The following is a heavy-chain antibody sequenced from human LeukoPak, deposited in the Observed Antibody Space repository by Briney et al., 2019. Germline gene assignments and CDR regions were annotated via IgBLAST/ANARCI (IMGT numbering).Heavy chain of an antibody. CDR3: ARGGGSDSSPRINAFVI. D-gene: IGHD3-22*01. J-gene: IGHJ3*02. CDR2: INHSGST. CDR1: GGSFSGYY. V-gene: IGHV4-34*01. Sequence: SETLSLTCAVYGGSFSGYYWSWIRQPPGKGLEWIGEINHSGSTNYNPSLKSRVTISLDTSKNQFSLRLNSVTAADTAVYYCARGGGSDSSPRINAFVIWGQGTMVTVSS.